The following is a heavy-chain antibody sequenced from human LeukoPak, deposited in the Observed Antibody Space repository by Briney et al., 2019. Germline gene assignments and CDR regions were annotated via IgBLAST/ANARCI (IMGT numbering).Heavy chain of an antibody. Sequence: GGSLRLSCAASGFTFSSYEMNWVRQAPGKGLEWISYINSNGRNIDYADSVRGRFTISRDNARNSLFLQMNSLRAEDTAVYYCLCLWFGKGVYWGRGTLVTVSS. V-gene: IGHV3-48*03. CDR1: GFTFSSYE. D-gene: IGHD3-10*01. J-gene: IGHJ4*02. CDR2: INSNGRNI. CDR3: LCLWFGKGVY.